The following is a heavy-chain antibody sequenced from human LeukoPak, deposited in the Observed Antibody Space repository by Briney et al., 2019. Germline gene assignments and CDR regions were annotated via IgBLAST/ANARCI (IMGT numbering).Heavy chain of an antibody. CDR2: IRYDGSNK. J-gene: IGHJ3*02. CDR1: GFTFSSYG. D-gene: IGHD2-15*01. Sequence: GGSLRLSCAASGFTFSSYGMHWVRQALGKGLEWVAFIRYDGSNKYYADSVKGRFTISRDNSKNTLYLQMNSLRAEDTAVYYCAKVIRSLVVVAAYAFDIWGQGTMVTVSS. CDR3: AKVIRSLVVVAAYAFDI. V-gene: IGHV3-30*02.